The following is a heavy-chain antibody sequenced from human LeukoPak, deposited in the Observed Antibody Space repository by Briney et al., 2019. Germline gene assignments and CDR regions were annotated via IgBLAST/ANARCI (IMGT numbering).Heavy chain of an antibody. CDR2: IYYSGST. Sequence: PSQTLSLTXTVSGGSLSSGDYYWSWIRQPPGTGLEWIGYIYYSGSTYYNPSLKSRVTISVDTSKNQFSLKLSSVTAADTAVYYCARDQVIVPAVDYWGQGTLVTVSS. V-gene: IGHV4-30-4*08. D-gene: IGHD2-2*01. CDR1: GGSLSSGDYY. J-gene: IGHJ4*02. CDR3: ARDQVIVPAVDY.